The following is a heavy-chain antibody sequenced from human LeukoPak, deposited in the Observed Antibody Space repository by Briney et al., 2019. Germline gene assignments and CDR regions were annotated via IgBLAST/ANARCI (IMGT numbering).Heavy chain of an antibody. Sequence: GGSLRLSCAASGFAFSTYAMHWVRQAPGKGLEWVSFIRSDGSNKYYADSVKGRFTISRDNSKNTLYLQMNGLRAEDTAMYYCAKDRWSGDTDYWGQGTLVTVSS. CDR3: AKDRWSGDTDY. D-gene: IGHD3-10*01. CDR1: GFAFSTYA. CDR2: IRSDGSNK. J-gene: IGHJ4*02. V-gene: IGHV3-30*02.